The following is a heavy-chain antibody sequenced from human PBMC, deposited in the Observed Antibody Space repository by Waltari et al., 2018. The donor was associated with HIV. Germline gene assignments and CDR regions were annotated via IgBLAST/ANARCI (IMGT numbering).Heavy chain of an antibody. D-gene: IGHD1-20*01. CDR1: GLTFSCAA. V-gene: IGHV3-23*01. J-gene: IGHJ2*01. CDR2: ISGSGGST. Sequence: EVQLLESGGGLVQPGGSLRPSCAASGLTFSCAALSWVPQAPGKGLEWVSAISGSGGSTYYADSVKGRFTISRDNSKNTLYLQMNSLRAEDTAVYYCAKEGLTGTHAGYFDLWGRGTLVTVSS. CDR3: AKEGLTGTHAGYFDL.